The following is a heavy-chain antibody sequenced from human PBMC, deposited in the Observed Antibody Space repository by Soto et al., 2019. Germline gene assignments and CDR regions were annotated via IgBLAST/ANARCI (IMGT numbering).Heavy chain of an antibody. CDR1: GFSFGTFV. CDR2: ITDSGYTA. V-gene: IGHV3-23*01. J-gene: IGHJ4*02. CDR3: AKNGQWLATPPEA. Sequence: EVQLLESGGASVQPGGSLRLSCAASGFSFGTFVMTWFRQAPGGGLERVSSITDSGYTASYAETVEGRFTVSRDNSKNMLHLQMNDLRVEDTATYYCAKNGQWLATPPEAWGQGTLVTVSS. D-gene: IGHD6-19*01.